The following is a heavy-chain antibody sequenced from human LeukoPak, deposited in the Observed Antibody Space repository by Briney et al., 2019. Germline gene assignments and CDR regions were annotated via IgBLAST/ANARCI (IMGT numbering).Heavy chain of an antibody. CDR1: GFTFSNAW. D-gene: IGHD3-22*01. CDR3: TTDEAYYYDSSGLLPGDY. V-gene: IGHV3-15*01. Sequence: GGSLRLSCAASGFTFSNAWMSWVRQAPGKGLEWVGRIKSKTDGGTTDYAAPVKGRFTISRDDSKNTLYLQMNSLKTEDTAVYYCTTDEAYYYDSSGLLPGDYWGREPWSPSPQ. J-gene: IGHJ4*02. CDR2: IKSKTDGGTT.